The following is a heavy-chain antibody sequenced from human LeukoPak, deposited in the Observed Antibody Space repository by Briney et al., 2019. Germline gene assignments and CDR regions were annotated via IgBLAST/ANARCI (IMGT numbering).Heavy chain of an antibody. J-gene: IGHJ4*02. D-gene: IGHD3-10*01. V-gene: IGHV3-13*01. CDR1: GFTFINYD. Sequence: PGGSLRLSCVASGFTFINYDMHWVRQATGKGLEWVSSIGPTGESYYPGSVKGRLTISRENAGNSLHLQMNSLRDEDTAVYYCATWFGELSWGLFDYWGQGTLVTVSS. CDR3: ATWFGELSWGLFDY. CDR2: IGPTGES.